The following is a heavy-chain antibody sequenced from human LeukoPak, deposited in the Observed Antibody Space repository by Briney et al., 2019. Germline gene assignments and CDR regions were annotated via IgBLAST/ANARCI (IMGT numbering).Heavy chain of an antibody. J-gene: IGHJ4*02. CDR3: ASVSDSSGYWLFDY. CDR1: GFTFSSYW. V-gene: IGHV3-74*01. Sequence: GGSLRLSCAASGFTFSSYWMHWVRQAPGKGLVWVSRINSDGSGTSYADSVTGRFTISRDNAKNTLYLQMNSLRAEDTAVYYCASVSDSSGYWLFDYWGQGTLVTVSS. D-gene: IGHD3-22*01. CDR2: INSDGSGT.